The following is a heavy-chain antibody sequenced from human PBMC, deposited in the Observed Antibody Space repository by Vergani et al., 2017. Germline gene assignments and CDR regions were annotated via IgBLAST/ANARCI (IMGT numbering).Heavy chain of an antibody. CDR2: ISYAGSNK. V-gene: IGHV3-30*18. CDR1: GFTFSSYG. J-gene: IGHJ4*02. D-gene: IGHD1-26*01. Sequence: QVQLVESGGGLVQPRRSLRLSCAASGFTFSSYGMHWLRQAPGTGLGWVAVISYAGSNKDSAASGKGRFTTSRDHSKNRPYLQRNSPRAEDTAVYYGAKDRGEDGSDGGEWGQGTLVTVSS. CDR3: AKDRGEDGSDGGE.